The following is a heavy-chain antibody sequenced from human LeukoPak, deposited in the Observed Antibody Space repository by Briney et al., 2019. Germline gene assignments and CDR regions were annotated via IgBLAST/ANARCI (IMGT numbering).Heavy chain of an antibody. CDR1: GGSTSSYY. J-gene: IGHJ4*02. CDR2: IYYSGST. D-gene: IGHD5-18*01. V-gene: IGHV4-59*08. CDR3: ARHVDTAMVY. Sequence: PSETLSLTCTVSGGSTSSYYWSWIRQPPGKGLEWIGYIYYSGSTNYNPSLKSRVTISVDTSKNQFSLKLSSVTAADTAVYYCARHVDTAMVYWGQGTLVTVSS.